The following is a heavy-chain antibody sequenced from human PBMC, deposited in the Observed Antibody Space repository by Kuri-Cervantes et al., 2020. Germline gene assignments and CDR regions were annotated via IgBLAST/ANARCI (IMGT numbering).Heavy chain of an antibody. CDR2: IYYSGST. V-gene: IGHV4-59*12. J-gene: IGHJ4*02. Sequence: GSLRLSCTVPGGSISSYYWSWIRQPPGKGLEWIGYIYYSGSTYYNPSLKSRVTISVDTSKNQFSLRLSSVTAADTAVYYCARGRTGVWGTKYYFDYWGQGTLVTVSS. CDR1: GGSISSYY. D-gene: IGHD3-16*01. CDR3: ARGRTGVWGTKYYFDY.